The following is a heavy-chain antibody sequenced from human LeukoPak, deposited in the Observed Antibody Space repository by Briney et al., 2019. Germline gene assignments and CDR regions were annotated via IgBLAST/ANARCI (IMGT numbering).Heavy chain of an antibody. CDR1: GGSISSSPHY. J-gene: IGHJ4*02. Sequence: SETLSLTCTVSGGSISSSPHYWGWIRQPPGKGLEWIGSIYYSGSSYYIPSLKSRVIVSADTSKNQFSLRLSSLTVADTAVYYCARQFWGGASYRFDYWGQGALVTVSS. CDR2: IYYSGSS. CDR3: ARQFWGGASYRFDY. V-gene: IGHV4-39*01. D-gene: IGHD1-26*01.